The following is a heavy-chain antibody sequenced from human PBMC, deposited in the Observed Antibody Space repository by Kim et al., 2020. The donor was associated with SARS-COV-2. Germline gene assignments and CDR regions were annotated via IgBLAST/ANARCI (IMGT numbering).Heavy chain of an antibody. Sequence: STYYTDSVKGRFTISRDNSKNTLYLQMNSLRAEDTAVYYCSSSWYVTGDYWGQGTLVTVSS. CDR3: SSSWYVTGDY. V-gene: IGHV3-23*01. J-gene: IGHJ4*02. CDR2: ST. D-gene: IGHD6-13*01.